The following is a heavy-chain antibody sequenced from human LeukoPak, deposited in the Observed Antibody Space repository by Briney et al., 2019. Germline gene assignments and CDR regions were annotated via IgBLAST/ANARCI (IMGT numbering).Heavy chain of an antibody. V-gene: IGHV4-39*01. Sequence: KASETLSLTCTVSGGSISSSSYYWGWIRQPPGKGLEWIGSIYYSGSTYYNPSLKSRVTISVDTSKNQFSLKLSSVTAADTAVYYCARATAMVDYGGQGTLVTVSS. CDR3: ARATAMVDY. D-gene: IGHD5-18*01. CDR2: IYYSGST. CDR1: GGSISSSSYY. J-gene: IGHJ4*02.